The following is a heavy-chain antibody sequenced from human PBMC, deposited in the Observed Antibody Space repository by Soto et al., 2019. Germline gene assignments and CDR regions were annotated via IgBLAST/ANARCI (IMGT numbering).Heavy chain of an antibody. CDR2: IYPGDSDT. D-gene: IGHD6-6*01. J-gene: IGHJ6*02. CDR3: ARSRAAPRSDYGMDV. Sequence: GESLKISCKGSGYSFTSYWIGWVRQMPGKGLEWMGIIYPGDSDTRYSPSFQGQVTISADKSISTAYLQWSSLKASDTAMYYWARSRAAPRSDYGMDVWGQGTTVTVSS. V-gene: IGHV5-51*01. CDR1: GYSFTSYW.